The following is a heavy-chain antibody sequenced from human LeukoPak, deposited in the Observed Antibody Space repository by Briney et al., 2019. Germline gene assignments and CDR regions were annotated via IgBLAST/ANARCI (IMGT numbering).Heavy chain of an antibody. V-gene: IGHV4-31*03. CDR3: ARDRLSSWFDP. J-gene: IGHJ5*02. CDR1: GGSISSGGYY. Sequence: SSETLSLTCTVSGGSISSGGYYWSWIRQHPGKGLEWIGYIYYSGSTYYNPSLKSRVTISVDTSKNQFSLKLSSVTAADTAVYYCARDRLSSWFDPWGQGTLVTVSS. D-gene: IGHD1-26*01. CDR2: IYYSGST.